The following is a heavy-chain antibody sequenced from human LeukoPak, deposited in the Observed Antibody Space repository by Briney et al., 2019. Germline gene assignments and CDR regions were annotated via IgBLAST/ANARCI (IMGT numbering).Heavy chain of an antibody. CDR3: ARAFSSGWYPYSIGGLWFDY. CDR2: IYYSGST. CDR1: GGSISSYY. J-gene: IGHJ4*02. Sequence: SETLSLTCTVSGGSISSYYWSWIRQPPGKGLEWIGYIYYSGSTNYNPSLKSRFTISVNTSKNKFSLKLSSVTAADTAVYYCARAFSSGWYPYSIGGLWFDYWGQGTLVTVSS. D-gene: IGHD6-19*01. V-gene: IGHV4-59*01.